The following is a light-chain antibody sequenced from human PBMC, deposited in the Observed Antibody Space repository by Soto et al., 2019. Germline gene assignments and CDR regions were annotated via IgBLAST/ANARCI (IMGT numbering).Light chain of an antibody. Sequence: EIVMTQSPATLSVSPGERATLSCRASQSVSSNLAWYQQQPGQAPRLLIYGASSRATAIPARFSGGGFGTEFTLTISGLQSEDFAVYYCQHYNNWPRTFGQGTKVEIK. J-gene: IGKJ1*01. CDR3: QHYNNWPRT. CDR2: GAS. CDR1: QSVSSN. V-gene: IGKV3-15*01.